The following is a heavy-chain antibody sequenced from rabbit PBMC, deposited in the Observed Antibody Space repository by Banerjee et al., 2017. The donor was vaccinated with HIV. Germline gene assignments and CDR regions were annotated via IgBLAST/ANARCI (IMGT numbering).Heavy chain of an antibody. Sequence: QEQLEESGGDLVKPEGSLTLSCTASGFSFSSSYWICWVRQAPGKGLEWIACIYAGSSDSTYYASWAKGRFTISSTSSTTVTLKMTSLTAADTATYFCARERYGDSSYRGFNLWGPGTLVTVS. D-gene: IGHD8-1*01. CDR2: IYAGSSDST. J-gene: IGHJ4*01. V-gene: IGHV1S45*01. CDR3: ARERYGDSSYRGFNL. CDR1: GFSFSSSYW.